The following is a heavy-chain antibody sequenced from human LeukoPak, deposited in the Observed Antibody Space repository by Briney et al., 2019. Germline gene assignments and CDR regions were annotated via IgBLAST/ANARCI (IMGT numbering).Heavy chain of an antibody. Sequence: SETLSLTCTVSGGSISSSSCYWGWIRQPPGKGLEWIGCIYYSGTTYYNTSLKSRVTMSVDTSKNQFSLKLSSVTAADTAVYYCASASYYVSGSYYYYYYMDVWGKGTTVTVSS. CDR2: IYYSGTT. J-gene: IGHJ6*03. CDR1: GGSISSSSCY. D-gene: IGHD3-10*01. CDR3: ASASYYVSGSYYYYYYMDV. V-gene: IGHV4-39*01.